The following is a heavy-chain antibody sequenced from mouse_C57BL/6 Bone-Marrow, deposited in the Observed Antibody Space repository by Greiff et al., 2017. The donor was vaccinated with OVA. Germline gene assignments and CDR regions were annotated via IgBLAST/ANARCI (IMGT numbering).Heavy chain of an antibody. D-gene: IGHD2-5*01. J-gene: IGHJ3*01. CDR2: ISYDGSN. V-gene: IGHV3-6*01. Sequence: ESGPGLVKPSQSLSLSCSVTGYSITSGYYWNWIRQFPGNKLEWMGYISYDGSNNYNPSLKNRISITRDTSKNQFFLKLNSVTTEDTATYYCARPYYSNYEGFAYWGQGTLVTVSA. CDR1: GYSITSGYY. CDR3: ARPYYSNYEGFAY.